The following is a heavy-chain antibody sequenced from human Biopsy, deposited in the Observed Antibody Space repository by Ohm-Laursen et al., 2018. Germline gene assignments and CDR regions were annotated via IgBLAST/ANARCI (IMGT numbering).Heavy chain of an antibody. CDR1: GDSITSYF. V-gene: IGHV4-59*08. Sequence: GTLSLTCTVSGDSITSYFWNWIRQAPGKGLEWIGNIYYRGNTNYSPSLKSRATISLDSSKNQFSLNLNSVTATDTAVYYCARRLPLRGFAFDVWGRGTVVTVS. J-gene: IGHJ3*01. CDR2: IYYRGNT. CDR3: ARRLPLRGFAFDV. D-gene: IGHD3-10*01.